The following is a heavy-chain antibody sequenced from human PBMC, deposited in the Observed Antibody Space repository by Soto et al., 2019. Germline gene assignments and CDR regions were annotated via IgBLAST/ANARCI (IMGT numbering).Heavy chain of an antibody. V-gene: IGHV4-31*03. D-gene: IGHD2-21*01. Sequence: SETLSLTCSVSGAALNSGNYYWSWIRQVPGKGLEWIGHIYVTGAVDYKPSLRDRITISQDTSEREFSLNLRLVTAADTAVYYCARLRIATNDYKWFDPWGQGTLVSVS. CDR1: GAALNSGNYY. CDR3: ARLRIATNDYKWFDP. J-gene: IGHJ5*02. CDR2: IYVTGAV.